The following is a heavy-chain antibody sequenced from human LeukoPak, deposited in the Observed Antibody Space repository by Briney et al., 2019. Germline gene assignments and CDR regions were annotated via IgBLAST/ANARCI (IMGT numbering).Heavy chain of an antibody. CDR2: INPNSGGT. D-gene: IGHD2-15*01. J-gene: IGHJ4*02. Sequence: ASVKVSCKASGYTFTGYYMHWVRQAPGQGLEGMGWINPNSGGTNYAQKFQGRVTMTRDTSISTAYMELSRLRSDDTAVYYCARDRGIRDVVVVAATLTNWGQGTLVTVSS. CDR1: GYTFTGYY. V-gene: IGHV1-2*02. CDR3: ARDRGIRDVVVVAATLTN.